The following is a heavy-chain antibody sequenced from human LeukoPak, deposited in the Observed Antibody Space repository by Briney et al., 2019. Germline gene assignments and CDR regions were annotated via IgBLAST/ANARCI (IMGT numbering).Heavy chain of an antibody. CDR1: GYSISSGYY. Sequence: PSETLSLTCTVSGYSISSGYYWGWIRQPPGKGLEWIGSIYYSGSTYYNPSLKSRVTISVDTSKNQFSLKLSSVTAADTAVYYCARQLRGYCSSTSCYNFDYWGQGTLVTVSS. CDR2: IYYSGST. J-gene: IGHJ4*02. CDR3: ARQLRGYCSSTSCYNFDY. D-gene: IGHD2-2*01. V-gene: IGHV4-38-2*02.